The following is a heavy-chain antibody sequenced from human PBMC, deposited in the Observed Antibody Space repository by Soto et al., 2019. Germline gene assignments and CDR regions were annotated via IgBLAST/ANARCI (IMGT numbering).Heavy chain of an antibody. V-gene: IGHV3-30*03. D-gene: IGHD6-25*01. Sequence: QVQLVESGGGVVQPGRSLRLSCAASGFTFSSYGMHWVRQAPGKGLEWVAVISYDGSNKYYADSVKGRFTISRDNSKNPFYLQMSSRRAEKAALYCGAPPLLEKRVSGCFLDCWGRAPLATSSS. CDR1: GFTFSSYG. CDR3: APPLLEKRVSGCFLDC. CDR2: ISYDGSNK. J-gene: IGHJ4*02.